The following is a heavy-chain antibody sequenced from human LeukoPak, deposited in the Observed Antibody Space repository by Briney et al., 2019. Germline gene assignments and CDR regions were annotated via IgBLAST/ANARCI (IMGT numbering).Heavy chain of an antibody. V-gene: IGHV3-30*18. CDR2: ISYDGSNK. Sequence: GGSLRLSCAASGFTFSSYGMHWVRQAPGKGLEWVAVISYDGSNKYYADPVKGRFTFSRDNSKNTLYLQMNSLRADATAVYYCAKGEIAVAEYWGQGTLVTVSS. D-gene: IGHD6-19*01. CDR1: GFTFSSYG. CDR3: AKGEIAVAEY. J-gene: IGHJ4*02.